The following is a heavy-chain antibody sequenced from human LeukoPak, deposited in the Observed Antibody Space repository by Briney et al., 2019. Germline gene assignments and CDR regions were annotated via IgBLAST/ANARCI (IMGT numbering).Heavy chain of an antibody. CDR2: ISSSSSII. J-gene: IGHJ4*02. CDR3: ARESEGGVTIEY. CDR1: RWTLSSYS. D-gene: IGHD1-14*01. Sequence: PGGSLTLSCAASRWTLSSYSMNWVRQAPGKGREGVSYISSSSSIIYFADSLKGRFTTSRNNAKNSLYRQMNSLRDEDTAVYFWARESEGGVTIEYWGQGTLVTVSS. V-gene: IGHV3-48*02.